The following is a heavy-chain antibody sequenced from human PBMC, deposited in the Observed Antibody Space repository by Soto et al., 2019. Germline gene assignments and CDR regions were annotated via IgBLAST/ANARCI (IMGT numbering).Heavy chain of an antibody. CDR1: GYTFTGYF. V-gene: IGHV1-2*02. J-gene: IGHJ6*02. CDR2: INPNSGGT. D-gene: IGHD3-3*01. CDR3: ARARTIFGVVSPLVV. Sequence: ASVKVSCKASGYTFTGYFMHWVRQAPGQGLEWMGWINPNSGGTNYAQKFQGRVTMTRDTSISTAYMELSRLRSDDTAVYYCARARTIFGVVSPLVVWGQGTTVTVSS.